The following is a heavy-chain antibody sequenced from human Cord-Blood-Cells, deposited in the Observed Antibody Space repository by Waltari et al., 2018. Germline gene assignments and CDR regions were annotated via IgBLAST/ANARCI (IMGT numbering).Heavy chain of an antibody. CDR2: INHSGST. V-gene: IGHV4-34*01. CDR3: AGGSSSWYNWFDP. Sequence: QVQLQQWGAGLLKPSETLSLTCAVYGGSFSGYYWSWIRQPPGKGLEWIGEINHSGSTNYTPSLKSRVTISVDTSKNQFSLKLSSVTAADTAVYYCAGGSSSWYNWFDPWGQGTLVTVSS. CDR1: GGSFSGYY. D-gene: IGHD6-13*01. J-gene: IGHJ5*02.